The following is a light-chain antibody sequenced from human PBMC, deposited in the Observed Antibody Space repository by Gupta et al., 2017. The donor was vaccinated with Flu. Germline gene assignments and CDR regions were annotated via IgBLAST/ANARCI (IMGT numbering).Light chain of an antibody. CDR3: AAWDDTLYGYV. J-gene: IGLJ1*01. CDR2: KSN. CDR1: NSNIGSNY. V-gene: IGLV1-47*01. Sequence: QSVFTHPPSASGTPGQRVTTSCSEDNSNIGSNYVYWYQQLPGTAPKLLIYKSNQRPSGVPDRFSGSKSGTSASLAISGLRSEDEADYFCAAWDDTLYGYVFGTGTRVTVL.